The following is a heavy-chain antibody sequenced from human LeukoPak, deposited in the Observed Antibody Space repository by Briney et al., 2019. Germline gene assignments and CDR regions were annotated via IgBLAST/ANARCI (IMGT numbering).Heavy chain of an antibody. CDR3: ASNYDILTGYYSLCY. CDR1: GYTFIGYY. Sequence: ASVKVSCKASGYTFIGYYMHWMRQAPGQGLEWMGWINPNSGGTKYAQKFQGRVTMTRDTSISTAYMELSRLRSDDTAVYYCASNYDILTGYYSLCYWGQGTLVTVSS. CDR2: INPNSGGT. V-gene: IGHV1-2*02. D-gene: IGHD3-9*01. J-gene: IGHJ4*02.